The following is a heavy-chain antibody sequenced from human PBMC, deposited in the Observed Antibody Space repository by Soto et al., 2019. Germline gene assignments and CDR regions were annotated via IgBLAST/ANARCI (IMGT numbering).Heavy chain of an antibody. CDR2: IYYSGST. V-gene: IGHV4-31*03. CDR3: ARGAVTTTFVY. D-gene: IGHD4-17*01. J-gene: IGHJ4*02. Sequence: SETLYLTCTVSGCSISSGGYYWSWIRQHPGKGLEWIGYIYYSGSTYYNPSLKSRVTISVDTSKNQFSLKLSSVTAADTAVYYCARGAVTTTFVYWGQGTLVTVSS. CDR1: GCSISSGGYY.